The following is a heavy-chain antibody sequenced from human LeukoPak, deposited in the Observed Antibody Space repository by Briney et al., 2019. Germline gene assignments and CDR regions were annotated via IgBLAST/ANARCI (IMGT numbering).Heavy chain of an antibody. CDR1: VFALSSYC. Sequence: GGCLRLSCAASVFALSSYCMKWVRQARRKGLEWISYISRGSGTIYYADSVKGRFTISRDNAKNSLFLQMNSLGGEDTAVYYCARSDWDYWGQGTLVTVSS. CDR2: ISRGSGTI. D-gene: IGHD3-9*01. V-gene: IGHV3-48*01. J-gene: IGHJ4*02. CDR3: ARSDWDY.